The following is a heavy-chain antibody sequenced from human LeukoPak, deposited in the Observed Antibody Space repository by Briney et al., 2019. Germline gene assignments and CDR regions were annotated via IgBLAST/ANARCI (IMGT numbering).Heavy chain of an antibody. D-gene: IGHD3-22*01. J-gene: IGHJ3*02. V-gene: IGHV4-30-4*01. CDR3: ARVGDSSGYYSLAFDI. Sequence: SETLSLTCTVSGGSISSGDYYWSWIRQPPGKGLEWIGYIYYSGSTYYNPSLKSRVTISVDTSKNQFSLKLSSVTAADTAVYCCARVGDSSGYYSLAFDIWGQGTMVTVSS. CDR2: IYYSGST. CDR1: GGSISSGDYY.